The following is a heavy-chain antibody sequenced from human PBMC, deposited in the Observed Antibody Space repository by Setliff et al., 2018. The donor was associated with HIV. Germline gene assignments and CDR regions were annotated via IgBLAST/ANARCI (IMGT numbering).Heavy chain of an antibody. CDR2: INYSRIT. CDR3: ARDPGGLYCTSSSCQGGCFDP. D-gene: IGHD2-2*01. CDR1: GGSITSHY. J-gene: IGHJ5*02. V-gene: IGHV4-59*11. Sequence: SETLSLTCSISGGSITSHYWNWIRQPPGKGLEWIGSINYSRITNYNPSLRGRVSISVDTSKSQISLRLNSVSAADTAVYYCARDPGGLYCTSSSCQGGCFDPWGQGALVTVS.